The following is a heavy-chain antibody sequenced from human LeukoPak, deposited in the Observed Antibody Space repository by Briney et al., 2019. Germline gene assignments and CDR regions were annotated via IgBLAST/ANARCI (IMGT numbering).Heavy chain of an antibody. V-gene: IGHV4-30-2*01. CDR2: IYHSGST. CDR3: ASLSDFLGY. D-gene: IGHD3-3*01. CDR1: GGSIRSGGYY. J-gene: IGHJ4*02. Sequence: SETLSLTCAVSGGSIRSGGYYWSWIRQPPGKGLEWIGYIYHSGSTYYNPSLKSRVTISVDRSKNQFSLKLSSVTAADTAVYYCASLSDFLGYWGQGTLVTVSS.